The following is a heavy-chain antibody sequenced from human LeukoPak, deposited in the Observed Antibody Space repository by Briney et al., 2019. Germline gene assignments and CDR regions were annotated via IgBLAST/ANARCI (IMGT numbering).Heavy chain of an antibody. D-gene: IGHD6-13*01. V-gene: IGHV3-33*01. CDR2: IWYDGSNK. CDR3: ARGDSSSWYYFDY. Sequence: GVSLRLSCAASGFTFSCYGMHWVRQAPGKGLEWVAVIWYDGSNKYYADSVKGRFTISRDNSKNTLYLQMNSLRAEDTAVYYCARGDSSSWYYFDYWGQGTPVTVSS. CDR1: GFTFSCYG. J-gene: IGHJ4*02.